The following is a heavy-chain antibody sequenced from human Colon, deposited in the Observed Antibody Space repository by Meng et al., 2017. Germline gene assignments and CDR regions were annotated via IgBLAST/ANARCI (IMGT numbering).Heavy chain of an antibody. CDR1: GDSIGNSKW. CDR2: ISNSGKT. Sequence: QLHLQESGPGRVQPSGTLSLACAVPGDSIGNSKWWSWLRQSPGKGLEWIGEISNSGKTVYSPSLKSRVTISLDKSSNHFSLTLSPVTAADTAIYFCARERMRELGLFDYWGQGALVTVSS. CDR3: ARERMRELGLFDY. V-gene: IGHV4-4*02. J-gene: IGHJ4*02. D-gene: IGHD7-27*01.